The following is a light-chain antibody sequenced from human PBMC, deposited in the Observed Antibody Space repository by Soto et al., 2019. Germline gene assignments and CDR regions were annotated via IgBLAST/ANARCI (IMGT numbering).Light chain of an antibody. J-gene: IGKJ2*01. V-gene: IGKV3-11*01. Sequence: EIVLTQSPATLSLSPGERATLSCRASQSVSSHLAWYQQKLGQAPRLLIYDASKRATGIPARFSGSGSRTDFTLTISSLEPEDFAVYYCQQRSNWPYTSGQGTKLEIK. CDR2: DAS. CDR1: QSVSSH. CDR3: QQRSNWPYT.